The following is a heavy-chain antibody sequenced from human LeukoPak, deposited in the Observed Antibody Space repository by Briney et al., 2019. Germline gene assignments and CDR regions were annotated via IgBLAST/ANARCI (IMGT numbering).Heavy chain of an antibody. V-gene: IGHV4-38-2*02. CDR1: GYSISGGYY. CDR2: IFQSVST. CDR3: ARNNSNGLEL. Sequence: PSETLSLTCTVSGYSISGGYYWGWIRQPPGKGLEWIGTIFQSVSTYYNPSLQSRVTTSVDTSKNQFSLKLSSVTAADTAVYYCARNNSNGLELWRQGTLVTVSS. J-gene: IGHJ4*02. D-gene: IGHD5-18*01.